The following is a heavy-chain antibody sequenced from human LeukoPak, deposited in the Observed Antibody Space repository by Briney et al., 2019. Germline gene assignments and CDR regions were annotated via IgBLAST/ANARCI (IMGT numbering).Heavy chain of an antibody. CDR1: GGTFTSYG. Sequence: ASVKVSCKASGGTFTSYGISWVRQAPGQGLEWMGWINPNSGGTNYAQKFQGWVTMTRDTSISTAYMELSRLRSDDTAVYYCARGGGLTGPLDAFDIWGQGTMVTVSS. CDR3: ARGGGLTGPLDAFDI. D-gene: IGHD3-9*01. V-gene: IGHV1-2*04. J-gene: IGHJ3*02. CDR2: INPNSGGT.